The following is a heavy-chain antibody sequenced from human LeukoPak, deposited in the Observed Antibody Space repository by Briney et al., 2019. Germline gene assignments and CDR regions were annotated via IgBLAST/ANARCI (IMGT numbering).Heavy chain of an antibody. Sequence: GGSLRLSCAASGFTFSRYSMNWVRQAPGKGLEWVSSISSSSSYIYYADSVKGRFTISRDNAKNSLYLQMNSLRAEDTAVYYCARDAVTIVRGVISPWGQGTLVTVSS. V-gene: IGHV3-21*01. CDR2: ISSSSSYI. CDR1: GFTFSRYS. CDR3: ARDAVTIVRGVISP. J-gene: IGHJ5*02. D-gene: IGHD3-10*01.